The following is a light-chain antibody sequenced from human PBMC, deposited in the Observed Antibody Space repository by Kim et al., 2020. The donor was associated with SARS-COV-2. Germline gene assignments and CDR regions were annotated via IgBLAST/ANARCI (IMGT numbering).Light chain of an antibody. Sequence: ASVGDRVTITCRASQGIATYLAWFQQKPGQVPKLLVYAASTLQSGVPSRFSGSGSGTDFTLTISSLQPEDAATYFCHKYNSGPLTFGGGTKVDIK. V-gene: IGKV1-27*01. CDR1: QGIATY. CDR3: HKYNSGPLT. J-gene: IGKJ4*01. CDR2: AAS.